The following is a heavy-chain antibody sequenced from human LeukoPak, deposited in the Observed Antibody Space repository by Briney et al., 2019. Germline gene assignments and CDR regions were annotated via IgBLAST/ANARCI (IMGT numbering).Heavy chain of an antibody. J-gene: IGHJ4*02. D-gene: IGHD3-10*01. CDR1: GYKFSDYY. V-gene: IGHV1-2*02. CDR3: AREEGERFGELMMPFDY. CDR2: INPKSGGT. Sequence: ASVKVSCKASGYKFSDYYLHWVRQAPGQGLEWMGWINPKSGGTKYAQKFQGRVTMTRDTSISTAYMEVSRLRSDDTAVYYCAREEGERFGELMMPFDYWGQGTLVTVSP.